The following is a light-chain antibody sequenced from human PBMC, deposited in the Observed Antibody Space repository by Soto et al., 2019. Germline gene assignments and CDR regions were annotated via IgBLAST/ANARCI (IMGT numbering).Light chain of an antibody. J-gene: IGKJ3*01. CDR3: QHYSNWPPT. CDR2: YAS. Sequence: EMVMTQSPATLSVSPGERVTLSCRASESVHSNLAWYQQKPGQGPSLLIYYASTRVTGVPDRFSGSGSGIEFTLTISSLQSEDFGVYYCQHYSNWPPTFGPGTKVEIK. V-gene: IGKV3-15*01. CDR1: ESVHSN.